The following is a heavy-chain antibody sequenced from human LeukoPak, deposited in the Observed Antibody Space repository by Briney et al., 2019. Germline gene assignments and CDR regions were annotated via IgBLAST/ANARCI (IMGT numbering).Heavy chain of an antibody. D-gene: IGHD4-11*01. CDR1: GYTFTSYA. Sequence: ASVEVSCKASGYTFTSYAMHWVRQAPGQRLEWMGWINAGNGNTKYSQKFQGRVTITRDTSASTAYMELSSLRSEDTAVYYCAIQRTRNSRGHAFDIWGQGTMVTVSS. J-gene: IGHJ3*02. CDR3: AIQRTRNSRGHAFDI. CDR2: INAGNGNT. V-gene: IGHV1-3*01.